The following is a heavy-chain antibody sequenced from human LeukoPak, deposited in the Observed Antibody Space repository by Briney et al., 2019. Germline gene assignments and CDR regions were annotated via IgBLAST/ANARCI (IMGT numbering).Heavy chain of an antibody. CDR3: ARDPTGYANAFDI. D-gene: IGHD2-8*01. J-gene: IGHJ3*02. Sequence: SETLSLTCTVSGDFITAYYWSWIRQPPGKGLEWLGYVYYTGSTEYNPSLRSRVTISLEMSKHQFSLKLSSVTAADTAVYYCARDPTGYANAFDIWGQGTMVTVSS. CDR2: VYYTGST. V-gene: IGHV4-59*12. CDR1: GDFITAYY.